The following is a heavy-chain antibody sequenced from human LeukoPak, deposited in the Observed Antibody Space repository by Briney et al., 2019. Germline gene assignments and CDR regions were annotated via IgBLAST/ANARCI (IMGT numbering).Heavy chain of an antibody. Sequence: GGSLRLSCAASGFTVSSNYMSWVRQAPGKGLEWVSVIYSGGSTYYADSVKGRFTISRDNSKNTLYLQMNSLRAEDTAVYYCARDLLGTMVRGVTHDYWGQGTLATVSS. CDR3: ARDLLGTMVRGVTHDY. CDR1: GFTVSSNY. CDR2: IYSGGST. V-gene: IGHV3-66*02. J-gene: IGHJ4*02. D-gene: IGHD3-10*01.